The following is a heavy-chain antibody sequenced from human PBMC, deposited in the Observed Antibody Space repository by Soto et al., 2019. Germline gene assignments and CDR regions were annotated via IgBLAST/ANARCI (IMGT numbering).Heavy chain of an antibody. CDR2: INAGNGNT. D-gene: IGHD3-10*01. CDR1: GYTFTSYA. J-gene: IGHJ6*02. CDR3: AIAPGSGGMVV. Sequence: QVQLVQSGAEVKKPGASVKVSCKASGYTFTSYAIHWVRQAPGQRLEWMGWINAGNGNTKYSQKFQGRVTITRDTPASTAYMELSSLRYEDTAVYYCAIAPGSGGMVVWGQGTTLTVSS. V-gene: IGHV1-3*01.